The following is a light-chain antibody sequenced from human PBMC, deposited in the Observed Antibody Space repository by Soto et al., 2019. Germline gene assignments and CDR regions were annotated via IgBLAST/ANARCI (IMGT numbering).Light chain of an antibody. CDR1: QSVSSNH. V-gene: IGKV3-20*01. CDR2: GGS. CDR3: QQYSSSRT. Sequence: DTVFTQSPGTLSLSPGERATLSCRASQSVSSNHLAWYQQKPGQAPRLLIYGGSSRATGIPVRFSGSGSETDFTLTITRLEPEDFAVYYCQQYSSSRTFGQGTKVDIK. J-gene: IGKJ1*01.